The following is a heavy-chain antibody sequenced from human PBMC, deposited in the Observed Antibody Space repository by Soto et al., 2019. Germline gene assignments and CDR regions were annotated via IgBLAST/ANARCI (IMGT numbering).Heavy chain of an antibody. V-gene: IGHV3-23*01. Sequence: GGSLRLSCAASGFTFSNYAMSWVRQAPGKGLEWVSGISRNVVTTYYADSVKGRFTISRDNSKSTLYLQLNNLRAEDTAVYYCANLDWSQLPNNFDYWGQGTLVTVSS. CDR2: ISRNVVTT. CDR1: GFTFSNYA. J-gene: IGHJ4*02. CDR3: ANLDWSQLPNNFDY. D-gene: IGHD1-1*01.